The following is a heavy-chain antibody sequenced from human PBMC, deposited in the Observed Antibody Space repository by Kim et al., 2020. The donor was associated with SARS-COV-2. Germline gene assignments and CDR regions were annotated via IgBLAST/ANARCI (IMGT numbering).Heavy chain of an antibody. CDR3: ARDCGFEASSFDY. V-gene: IGHV3-33*01. J-gene: IGHJ4*02. Sequence: GGSLRLSCAASGFTFSSYGMHWVRQAPGKGLEWVAVIWYDGSNKYYADSVKGRFTISRDNSKNTLYLQMNSLRAEDTAVYYCARDCGFEASSFDYWGQGTLVTVSS. D-gene: IGHD3-10*01. CDR1: GFTFSSYG. CDR2: IWYDGSNK.